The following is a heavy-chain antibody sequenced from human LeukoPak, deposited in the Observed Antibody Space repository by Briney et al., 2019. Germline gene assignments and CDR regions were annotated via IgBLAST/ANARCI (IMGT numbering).Heavy chain of an antibody. Sequence: GGSLRLSCAASGFTFSSYSMNWVRQAPGKGLEWVSSISSSSSYIYYADSVKGRFTISRDNAKNSLYLQMNSLRAEDTAVYHCAKDLTGGADYWGQGTLVTVSS. J-gene: IGHJ4*02. CDR1: GFTFSSYS. D-gene: IGHD3-9*01. V-gene: IGHV3-21*01. CDR3: AKDLTGGADY. CDR2: ISSSSSYI.